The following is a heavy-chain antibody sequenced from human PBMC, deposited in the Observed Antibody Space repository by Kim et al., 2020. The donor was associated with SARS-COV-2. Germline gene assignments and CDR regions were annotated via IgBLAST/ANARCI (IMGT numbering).Heavy chain of an antibody. CDR3: ARDLYCTSTSCSGVLDY. CDR1: GFTFSTYG. Sequence: GGSLRLSCAASGFTFSTYGMHWVRQAPGKGLDWVAVIWYDGSDKYYADSVKGRFTISRDNSKNTLYLQMNSLRAEDTAVFYCARDLYCTSTSCSGVLDYWGQGTLVTVSS. V-gene: IGHV3-33*01. J-gene: IGHJ4*02. CDR2: IWYDGSDK. D-gene: IGHD2-2*01.